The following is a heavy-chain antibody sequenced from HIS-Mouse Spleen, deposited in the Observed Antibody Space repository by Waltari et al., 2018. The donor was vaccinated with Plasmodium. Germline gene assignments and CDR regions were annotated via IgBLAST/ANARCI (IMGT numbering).Heavy chain of an antibody. CDR2: INPNSGGT. V-gene: IGHV1-2*02. D-gene: IGHD6-13*01. CDR3: ARVLGYKAAAGTFVEYFQH. CDR1: GSHFTGYY. J-gene: IGHJ1*01. Sequence: QVHLVQSGAEAKKPGASVKVSCTASGSHFTGYYMHWVRQDPGQGLEWMGWINPNSGGTNYAQKFQGRVTMTRDTSISTAYMELSRLRSDDTAVYYCARVLGYKAAAGTFVEYFQHWGQGTLVTVSS.